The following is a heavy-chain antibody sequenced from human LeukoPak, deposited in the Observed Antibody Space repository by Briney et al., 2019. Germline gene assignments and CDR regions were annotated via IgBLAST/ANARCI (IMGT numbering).Heavy chain of an antibody. V-gene: IGHV3-21*01. CDR1: GFSLRNYS. CDR2: ISSSSSYI. CDR3: ARGDDISIYHYYGMDV. Sequence: GESLRHCCSAEGFSLRNYSMTRVRQAQEKGLEWVSSISSSSSYIYYADSVKGRFTISRDNAKNSLYLQMNSLRAEDTAVYYCARGDDISIYHYYGMDVWGQGTTVTVSS. D-gene: IGHD3-9*01. J-gene: IGHJ6*02.